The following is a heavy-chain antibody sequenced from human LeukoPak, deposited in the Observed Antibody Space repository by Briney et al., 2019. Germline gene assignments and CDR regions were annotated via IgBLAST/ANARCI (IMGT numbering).Heavy chain of an antibody. CDR1: GGSISSSSYC. CDR2: IYYSGST. J-gene: IGHJ5*02. Sequence: KTSETLSLTCTVSGGSISSSSYCWGWIRQPPGKGLEWIGSIYYSGSTYYNPSLKSRVTISVDTSKNQFSLKLSSVTAADTAVYYCARGHRHCSGGSCYQNWFDPWGQGTLVTVSS. D-gene: IGHD2-15*01. CDR3: ARGHRHCSGGSCYQNWFDP. V-gene: IGHV4-39*07.